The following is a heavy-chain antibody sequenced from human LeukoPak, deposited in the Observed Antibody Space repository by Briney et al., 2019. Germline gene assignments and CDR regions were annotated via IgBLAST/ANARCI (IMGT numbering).Heavy chain of an antibody. CDR3: ARAGYTISYYSLDY. CDR1: VDSISSYY. Sequence: SETLSLTCTVSVDSISSYYWSWIRQPPGKGLEWIGYIYYSGSTNYNPSLESRVTMSVDTSKNQFSLKLTSVTAADTAMYFCARAGYTISYYSLDYWGQGTLVTVSS. J-gene: IGHJ4*02. V-gene: IGHV4-59*12. CDR2: IYYSGST. D-gene: IGHD1-26*01.